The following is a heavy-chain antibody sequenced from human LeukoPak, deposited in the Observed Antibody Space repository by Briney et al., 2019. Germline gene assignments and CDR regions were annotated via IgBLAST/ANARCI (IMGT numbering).Heavy chain of an antibody. CDR3: ARSLEEMDLDY. D-gene: IGHD5-24*01. V-gene: IGHV6-1*01. Sequence: SQTLSLTCAISGDSASRNTAGWNWIRQSPSRGLEWLGRTYYRSKWYNDYAVSVKSRITINPDTSKNQFSLQLNSVTPEDTAVYYCARSLEEMDLDYWGQGTLVTVSS. J-gene: IGHJ4*02. CDR2: TYYRSKWYN. CDR1: GDSASRNTAG.